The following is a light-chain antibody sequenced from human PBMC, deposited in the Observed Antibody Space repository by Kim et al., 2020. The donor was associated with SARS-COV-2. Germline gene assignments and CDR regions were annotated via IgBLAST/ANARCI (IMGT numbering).Light chain of an antibody. CDR1: HGINNY. V-gene: IGKV1-27*01. CDR3: QKYDSAPWT. J-gene: IGKJ1*01. CDR2: AAS. Sequence: ASVGARITITCRASHGINNYLAWYQQKPGKPPKLLIYAASDLQSGVPSRFSGSGSGTDFTLPVTSLQPEDVATYYCQKYDSAPWTFGLGTKVDIK.